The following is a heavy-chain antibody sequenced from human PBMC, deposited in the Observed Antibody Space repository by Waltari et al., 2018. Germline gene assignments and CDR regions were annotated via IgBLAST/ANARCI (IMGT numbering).Heavy chain of an antibody. CDR3: ARARVVPAAAWWFDP. V-gene: IGHV4-59*01. J-gene: IGHJ5*02. CDR1: GGSISSYY. CDR2: IYYIGST. Sequence: QVQLQESGPGLVKPSETLSLTCTVSGGSISSYYWSCIRQPPGKGLEWIGYIYYIGSTNYNPSLKSRVTISVDTSKNQFSLKLSSVTAADTAVYYCARARVVPAAAWWFDPWGQGTLVTVSS. D-gene: IGHD2-2*01.